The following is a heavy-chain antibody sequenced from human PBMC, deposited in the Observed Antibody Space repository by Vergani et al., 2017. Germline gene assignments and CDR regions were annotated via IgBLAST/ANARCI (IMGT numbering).Heavy chain of an antibody. V-gene: IGHV3-21*06. CDR2: IGSSGPYI. J-gene: IGHJ6*02. Sequence: EVQLLESGGDLVQPGGSLRLSCAASGFSFTTYAMSWVRQAPGKGLEWVAFIGSSGPYINYADSVKGRFIISRDNTNNSLFLQLRSLRAEDAAVYYCARDCTSGGCPDNYGMDVWGQGATVTVSS. CDR1: GFSFTTYA. D-gene: IGHD2-8*01. CDR3: ARDCTSGGCPDNYGMDV.